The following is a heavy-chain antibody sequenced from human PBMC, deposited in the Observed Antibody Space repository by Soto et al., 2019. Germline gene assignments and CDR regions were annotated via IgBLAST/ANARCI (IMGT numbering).Heavy chain of an antibody. D-gene: IGHD3-16*01. CDR2: ISTNSDYI. V-gene: IGHV3-21*01. J-gene: IGHJ6*04. CDR3: ARGGSAERGTDGEYYYYYPMDV. Sequence: PGGSLRLSCASSGFTFASYNMLWVRQAPGNGLEWVASISTNSDYIYHADSVKGRFTVSRDNAKKSLFLEMTTLRDEDTAVYYCARGGSAERGTDGEYYYYYPMDVWGEGSTVTFYS. CDR1: GFTFASYN.